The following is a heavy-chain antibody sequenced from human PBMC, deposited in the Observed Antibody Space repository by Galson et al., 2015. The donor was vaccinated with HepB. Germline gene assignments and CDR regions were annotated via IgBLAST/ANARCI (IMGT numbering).Heavy chain of an antibody. J-gene: IGHJ5*01. CDR2: IGSDGET. V-gene: IGHV3-23*01. CDR1: GFTLSSYN. Sequence: SLRLSCAASGFTLSSYNMIWVRQAPGKGLEWVSLIGSDGETYYADSVKGRFTISRDNSKNTLYLQMNNMRAEDTALYYCAKDDDYYDSTGYYPDSWGQGTLITVSS. D-gene: IGHD3-22*01. CDR3: AKDDDYYDSTGYYPDS.